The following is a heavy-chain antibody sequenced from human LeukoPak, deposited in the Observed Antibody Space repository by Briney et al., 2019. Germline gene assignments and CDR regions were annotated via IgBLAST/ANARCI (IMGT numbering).Heavy chain of an antibody. CDR3: ARGIEQKTYYDFWSGYPTPYFDY. Sequence: PSETLSLTCAVSGGSISSGGYSWSWIRQPPGKGLEWIGNIYHSGSTYYNPSLKSRVTISVDTSKNQFSLKLSSVTAADTAVYYCARGIEQKTYYDFWSGYPTPYFDYWGQGTLVTVSS. D-gene: IGHD3-3*01. J-gene: IGHJ4*02. CDR1: GGSISSGGYS. V-gene: IGHV4-30-2*01. CDR2: IYHSGST.